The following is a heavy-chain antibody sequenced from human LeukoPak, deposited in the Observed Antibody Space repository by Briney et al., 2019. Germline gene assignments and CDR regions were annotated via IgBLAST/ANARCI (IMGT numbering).Heavy chain of an antibody. CDR3: TRPLGAAAGTYFDP. CDR2: IRSKPNNYAT. V-gene: IGHV3-73*01. CDR1: GVTFSGAA. D-gene: IGHD6-13*01. Sequence: QTGGSLRLSCTASGVTFSGAAMHWVRQASGKGPEWVGHIRSKPNNYATAYAASVKGRFTISRDDSKNTAYLQMNSLKIEDTAVYYFTRPLGAAAGTYFDPWGQGTLVTVSS. J-gene: IGHJ5*02.